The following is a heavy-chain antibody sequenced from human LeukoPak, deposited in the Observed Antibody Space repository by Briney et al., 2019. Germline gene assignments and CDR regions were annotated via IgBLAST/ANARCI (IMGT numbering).Heavy chain of an antibody. CDR3: ARYCSSTSCYKELDY. Sequence: SETLSLTCAVYGGSFSGYYWSWIRQPPGKGLEWIGEINHSGSTNYNPSLKSRVTISVDTSKNQFSLKLSSVTAADTAVYYCARYCSSTSCYKELDYWXQGTLVTVS. J-gene: IGHJ4*02. CDR2: INHSGST. D-gene: IGHD2-2*02. V-gene: IGHV4-34*01. CDR1: GGSFSGYY.